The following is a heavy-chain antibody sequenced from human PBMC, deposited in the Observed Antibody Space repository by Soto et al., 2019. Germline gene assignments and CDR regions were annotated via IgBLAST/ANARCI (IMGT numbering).Heavy chain of an antibody. CDR3: AAAYTTGPDVFDI. D-gene: IGHD1-1*01. CDR2: IFPGDSDT. V-gene: IGHV5-51*01. J-gene: IGHJ3*02. CDR1: GYNFANYW. Sequence: GESLKISCKGSGYNFANYWIGWVRQMPGKGLEWMGMIFPGDSDTKNSPSLQGQITMSVDKSDSSAYLQWRSLKGSDTAMYYCAAAYTTGPDVFDIWGQGTMVTVSS.